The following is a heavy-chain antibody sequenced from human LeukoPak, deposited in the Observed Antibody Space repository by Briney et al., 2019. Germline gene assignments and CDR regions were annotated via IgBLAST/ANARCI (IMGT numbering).Heavy chain of an antibody. D-gene: IGHD3-9*01. J-gene: IGHJ4*02. CDR1: GYTFTGYY. CDR2: INPNSGGT. V-gene: IGHV1-2*02. Sequence: GASVKVSCKASGYTFTGYYMHWVRQAPGQGLEWMGWINPNSGGTNYAQKFQGRVTMTRDTSISTAYMELRSLRSDDTAVYYCARWRGANVLRYFDYEMEPAAPSGHFDYWGQGTLVTVSS. CDR3: ARWRGANVLRYFDYEMEPAAPSGHFDY.